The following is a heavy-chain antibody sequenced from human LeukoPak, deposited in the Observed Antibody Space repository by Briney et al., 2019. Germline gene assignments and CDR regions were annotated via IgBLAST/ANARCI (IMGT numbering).Heavy chain of an antibody. CDR1: GITFSRYA. CDR2: ISENGLDT. V-gene: IGHV3-23*01. J-gene: IGHJ6*02. Sequence: GGSLRLSCAASGITFSRYAMSWVRQAPGKGLEWVSAISENGLDTYYADCVRGRFTISRDNSKNTLYLQMNSLRAEDTAVYYCARGNYGMDVWGQGTTVTVSS. CDR3: ARGNYGMDV.